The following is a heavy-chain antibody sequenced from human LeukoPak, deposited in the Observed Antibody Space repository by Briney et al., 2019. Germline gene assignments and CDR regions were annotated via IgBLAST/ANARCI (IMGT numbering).Heavy chain of an antibody. CDR1: GFTFSDYY. D-gene: IGHD3-22*01. CDR3: ARDGRRRRYYYDSSGYPTRFDY. J-gene: IGHJ4*02. CDR2: ISSSGSTI. V-gene: IGHV3-11*01. Sequence: GGSLRLSCAASGFTFSDYYMSWIRQAPGKGLEWVSYISSSGSTIYYADSVKGRFTISRDNAKNSLYLQMNSLRAEDTAVYYCARDGRRRRYYYDSSGYPTRFDYWGQGTLVTVSS.